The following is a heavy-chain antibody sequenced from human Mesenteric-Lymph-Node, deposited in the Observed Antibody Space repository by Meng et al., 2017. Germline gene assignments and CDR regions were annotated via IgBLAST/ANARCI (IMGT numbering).Heavy chain of an antibody. Sequence: EVQLVESGGGLVQPGGSLRLSCAASGFTIRGHWRHWVRQAPGKGLVWVSRITSDGRTTNYADYVKGRFTISRDNAKNTLYLQMNSLRAEDTAVYFCTGLSGPFDYWGQGTLVTVSS. CDR1: GFTIRGHW. CDR3: TGLSGPFDY. D-gene: IGHD6-19*01. J-gene: IGHJ4*02. CDR2: ITSDGRTT. V-gene: IGHV3-74*02.